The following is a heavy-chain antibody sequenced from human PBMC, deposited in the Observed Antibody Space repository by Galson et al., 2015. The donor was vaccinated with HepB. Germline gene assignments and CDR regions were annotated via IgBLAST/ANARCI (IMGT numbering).Heavy chain of an antibody. CDR1: GFTFSNYA. CDR3: AKPMVRGLIPFDY. V-gene: IGHV3-23*01. J-gene: IGHJ4*02. Sequence: SLRLSCAASGFTFSNYAMSWVRQAPGKGLEWVSALSGSGGSTYYADSVKGRFTISRDNSKNTLYLQMNSLSAEDTAVYYCAKPMVRGLIPFDYWGLGTLVTVSS. CDR2: LSGSGGST. D-gene: IGHD3-10*01.